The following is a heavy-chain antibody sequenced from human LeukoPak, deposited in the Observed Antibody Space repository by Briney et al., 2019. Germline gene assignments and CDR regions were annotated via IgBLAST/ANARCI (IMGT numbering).Heavy chain of an antibody. J-gene: IGHJ4*02. CDR3: ARVALYGSGSYYDSNFDY. Sequence: GASVKVSCKASGGTFSSYAISWVRQAPGQGLEWMGGIIPIFGTANYAQKFQGRVTITADESTSTAYMELSSLRSEDTAVYYCARVALYGSGSYYDSNFDYWGQGTPVTVS. D-gene: IGHD3-10*01. V-gene: IGHV1-69*13. CDR2: IIPIFGTA. CDR1: GGTFSSYA.